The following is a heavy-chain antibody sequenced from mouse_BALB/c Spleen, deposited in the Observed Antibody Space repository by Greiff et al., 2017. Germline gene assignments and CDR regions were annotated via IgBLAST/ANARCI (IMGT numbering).Heavy chain of an antibody. Sequence: VQLQQSGPGLVKPSQSLSLTCTVTGYSITSDYAWNWIRQFPGNKLEWMGYISYSGSTSYNPSLKSRISITRDTSKNQFFLQLNSVTTEDTATYYCAREGTATAYWGQGTLVTVSA. CDR1: GYSITSDYA. J-gene: IGHJ3*01. D-gene: IGHD1-2*01. CDR2: ISYSGST. CDR3: AREGTATAY. V-gene: IGHV3-2*02.